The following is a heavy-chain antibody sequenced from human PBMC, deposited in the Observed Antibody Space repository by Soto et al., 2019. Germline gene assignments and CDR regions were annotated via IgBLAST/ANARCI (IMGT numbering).Heavy chain of an antibody. CDR3: ARDWDYYGSGSFKLAFDI. J-gene: IGHJ3*02. CDR1: GYTFTSYG. CDR2: ISAYNGNT. Sequence: ASVKVSCKASGYTFTSYGISWVRQAPGQGLEWMGWISAYNGNTNYAQKLQGRVTMTTDTSTSTAYMELRSLRSDDSAGYYCARDWDYYGSGSFKLAFDIWGQGTMVTVSS. V-gene: IGHV1-18*01. D-gene: IGHD3-10*01.